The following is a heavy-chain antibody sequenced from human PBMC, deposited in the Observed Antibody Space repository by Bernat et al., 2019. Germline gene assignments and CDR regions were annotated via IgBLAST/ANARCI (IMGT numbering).Heavy chain of an antibody. J-gene: IGHJ6*03. Sequence: EVQLVESGGGLVQPGGSLKLSCAASGFTFSGSAMHWVRQASGKGLEWVGRIRSKANSYATAYAASVKGRFTISRDDSKNTAYLQMNSLKTEDTAVYYCTREGPYYDILTGYYYYYYYMDVWGKGTTVTVSS. CDR2: IRSKANSYAT. CDR1: GFTFSGSA. CDR3: TREGPYYDILTGYYYYYYYMDV. V-gene: IGHV3-73*01. D-gene: IGHD3-9*01.